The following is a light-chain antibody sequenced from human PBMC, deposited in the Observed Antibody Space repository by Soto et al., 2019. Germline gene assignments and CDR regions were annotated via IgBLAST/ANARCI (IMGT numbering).Light chain of an antibody. J-gene: IGKJ1*01. CDR2: AAS. V-gene: IGKV1-12*01. CDR1: QGISTW. CDR3: QQANSFPWT. Sequence: DIQMTQSPSSVSASVGDRVTITCRASQGISTWLAWYQQKPGKAPNLLIYAASSLQSGVPSRFCRSGSVTVFTLTFSSLQPEDFATYDCQQANSFPWTFGEGTKVEIK.